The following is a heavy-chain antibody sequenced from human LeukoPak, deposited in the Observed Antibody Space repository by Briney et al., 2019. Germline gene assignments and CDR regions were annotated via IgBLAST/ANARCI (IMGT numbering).Heavy chain of an antibody. D-gene: IGHD3-10*01. CDR1: GFTFSGYG. CDR3: ARDRVRSSYCFDY. Sequence: PGGSLRLSCAASGFTFSGYGMHWVRQAPGKGLEWVAVIWYDGSNKYYADSVKGRFTISRDNSKNTLYLQMNSLRGEDTAVYYCARDRVRSSYCFDYWGQGTLVTVSS. CDR2: IWYDGSNK. V-gene: IGHV3-33*01. J-gene: IGHJ4*02.